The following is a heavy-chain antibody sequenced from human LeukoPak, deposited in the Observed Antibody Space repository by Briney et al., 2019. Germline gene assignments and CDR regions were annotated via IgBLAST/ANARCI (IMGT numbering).Heavy chain of an antibody. CDR1: GGSFSGYY. Sequence: SETLSLTCAVYGGSFSGYYWSWIRQPPGKGLEWIGEINHSGSTNYNPSLKSRVTISVDTSKNQFSLKLSSVTAADTAVYYCARVPIYYDSWIWLHNDAFDIWGQGTMVTVSS. CDR2: INHSGST. J-gene: IGHJ3*02. CDR3: ARVPIYYDSWIWLHNDAFDI. V-gene: IGHV4-34*01. D-gene: IGHD3-3*01.